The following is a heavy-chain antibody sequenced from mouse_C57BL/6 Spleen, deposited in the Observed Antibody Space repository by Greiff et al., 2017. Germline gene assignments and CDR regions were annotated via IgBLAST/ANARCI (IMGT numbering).Heavy chain of an antibody. CDR2: IWWDDDK. D-gene: IGHD6-1*01. Sequence: QVQLKESGPGILQPSQTLSLTCSFSGFSLSTFGMGVGWIRQPSGKGLEWLAHIWWDDDKYYNPALKSRLTISKDTSKNQVYLKIAIVDTADTATYYCARLPTGSPYYFDYWGQGTTLTVSS. J-gene: IGHJ2*01. CDR1: GFSLSTFGMG. CDR3: ARLPTGSPYYFDY. V-gene: IGHV8-8*01.